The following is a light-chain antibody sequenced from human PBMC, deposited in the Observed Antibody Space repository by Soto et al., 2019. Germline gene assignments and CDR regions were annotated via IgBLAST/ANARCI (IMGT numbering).Light chain of an antibody. Sequence: DIQMTQSPSSLSASVGDRVTITCQASQDIRKYLNWYQQKPGRAPKLLIYGASNLETGIPSRFSGSGYGTDFTFTISSLQPEDIATYYCQHYDNLPPFTFGPGTKVAIK. CDR1: QDIRKY. CDR3: QHYDNLPPFT. CDR2: GAS. J-gene: IGKJ3*01. V-gene: IGKV1-33*01.